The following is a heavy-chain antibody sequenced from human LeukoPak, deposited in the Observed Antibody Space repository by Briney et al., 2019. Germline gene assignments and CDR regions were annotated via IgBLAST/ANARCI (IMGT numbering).Heavy chain of an antibody. CDR3: AREGSYCSSTSCQSAFDP. CDR1: GGSFSGYY. Sequence: SETLSLICAVYGGSFSGYYWSWIRQPPGKGLEWIGEINHSGSTNYNPSLKSRVTISVDTSKNQFSLKLSSVTAADTAVYYCAREGSYCSSTSCQSAFDPWGQGTLVTVSS. J-gene: IGHJ5*02. CDR2: INHSGST. V-gene: IGHV4-34*01. D-gene: IGHD2-2*01.